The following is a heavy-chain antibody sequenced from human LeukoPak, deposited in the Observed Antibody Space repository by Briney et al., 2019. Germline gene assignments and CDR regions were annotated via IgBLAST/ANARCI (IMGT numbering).Heavy chain of an antibody. CDR1: GYTFINNW. CDR2: INPTGTTT. J-gene: IGHJ4*02. D-gene: IGHD6-25*01. CDR3: ARGYGYSSVLEDH. V-gene: IGHV1-46*01. Sequence: GASVKVSCKASGYTFINNWMHWVRQAPGQGLEWVGLINPTGTTTLCAQKFQGRVTMTRDMSTSTVYVELSSLRSEDTAVYYCARGYGYSSVLEDHWGQGTLVTVSS.